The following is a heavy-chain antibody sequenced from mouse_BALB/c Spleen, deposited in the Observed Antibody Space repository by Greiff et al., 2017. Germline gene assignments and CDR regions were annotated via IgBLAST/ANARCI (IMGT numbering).Heavy chain of an antibody. CDR3: ARAQYGNFPWFAY. Sequence: EVMLVESGGGLVQPGGSLRLSCATSGFTFSDFYMEWVRQPPGKRLEWIAASRNKANDYTTEYSASVKGRFIVSRDTSQSILYLQMNALRAEDTAIYYCARAQYGNFPWFAYWGQGTLVTVSA. CDR1: GFTFSDFY. D-gene: IGHD2-10*02. V-gene: IGHV7-1*02. J-gene: IGHJ3*01. CDR2: SRNKANDYTT.